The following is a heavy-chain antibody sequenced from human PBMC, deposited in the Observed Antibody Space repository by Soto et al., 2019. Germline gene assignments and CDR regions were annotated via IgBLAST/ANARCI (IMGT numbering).Heavy chain of an antibody. V-gene: IGHV4-34*01. CDR1: GGSFSGYY. J-gene: IGHJ5*02. D-gene: IGHD3-9*01. Sequence: PSETLSLTCAVYGGSFSGYYWSWIRQPPGKGLEWIGEINHSGSTNYNPSLKSRVTISVDTSKNQFSLKLSSVTAADTAVYYCARGYDILTGYYAYNWFDPWGQGTLVTVSS. CDR3: ARGYDILTGYYAYNWFDP. CDR2: INHSGST.